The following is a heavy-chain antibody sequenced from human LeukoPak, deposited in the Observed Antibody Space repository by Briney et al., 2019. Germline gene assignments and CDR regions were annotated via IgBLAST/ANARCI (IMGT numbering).Heavy chain of an antibody. CDR1: GYTLTGYY. CDR3: ARAGFTAAAGRSYYGMDV. Sequence: ASVKVSCKASGYTLTGYYMHWVRQAPGQGLEWMGWINPNSGGTNYAQKFQGRVTMTRDTSISTAYMDLSRLRSDDTAVYYCARAGFTAAAGRSYYGMDVWGQGTTVTVSS. J-gene: IGHJ6*02. D-gene: IGHD6-13*01. V-gene: IGHV1-2*02. CDR2: INPNSGGT.